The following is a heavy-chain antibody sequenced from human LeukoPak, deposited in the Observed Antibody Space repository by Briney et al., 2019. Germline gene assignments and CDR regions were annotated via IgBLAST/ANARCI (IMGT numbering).Heavy chain of an antibody. CDR1: GFTFSLYD. Sequence: GGSLRLSCAASGFTFSLYDMHWVRKATGKSLEWVSAIGNEGSTFYPGSLKGRFTISRDNAKNSLYLQMNSLSAEDTAVYYCIRDLGLSHAYGAFDVWGQGALVTVSS. CDR3: IRDLGLSHAYGAFDV. CDR2: IGNEGST. V-gene: IGHV3-13*01. J-gene: IGHJ3*01. D-gene: IGHD3-16*01.